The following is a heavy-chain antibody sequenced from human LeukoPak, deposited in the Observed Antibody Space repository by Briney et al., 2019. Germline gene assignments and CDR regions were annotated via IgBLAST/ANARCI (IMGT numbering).Heavy chain of an antibody. CDR1: GITFRRHW. V-gene: IGHV3-7*01. D-gene: IGHD5-24*01. CDR3: APEPSDDVES. CDR2: IDEDGGEK. J-gene: IGHJ4*02. Sequence: GGSLRLSCAASGITFRRHWMSWVRQAPGKGLEWVANIDEDGGEKNYVDSVEGRFTISRDNAKNSWYLQMNSLRTEDTAMYYCAPEPSDDVESWGQGILVTVSS.